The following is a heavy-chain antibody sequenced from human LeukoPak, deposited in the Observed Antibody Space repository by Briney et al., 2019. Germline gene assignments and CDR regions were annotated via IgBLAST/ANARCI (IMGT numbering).Heavy chain of an antibody. J-gene: IGHJ3*02. D-gene: IGHD3-9*01. V-gene: IGHV3-33*06. Sequence: GGSLRLSCAASGFTFSSYGMHWVRQAPGKGLEWVAVIWYDGSNKYYADSVKGRFTISRDNSKNTLYLQMNSLRAEDTAVYYCAKGDWLDAFDIWGQGTMVTVSS. CDR2: IWYDGSNK. CDR3: AKGDWLDAFDI. CDR1: GFTFSSYG.